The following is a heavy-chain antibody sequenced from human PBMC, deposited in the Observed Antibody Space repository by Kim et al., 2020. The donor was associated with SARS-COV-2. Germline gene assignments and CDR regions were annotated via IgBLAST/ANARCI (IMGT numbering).Heavy chain of an antibody. D-gene: IGHD6-19*01. Sequence: GGSLRLSCAASGFTFSSYGMHWVRQAPGKGLEWVAVISYDGSNKYYADSVKGRFTISRDNSKNTLYLQMNSLRAEDTAVYYCARGTVWQWLVLHYWGQGTLVTVSS. CDR3: ARGTVWQWLVLHY. J-gene: IGHJ4*02. CDR2: ISYDGSNK. V-gene: IGHV3-33*05. CDR1: GFTFSSYG.